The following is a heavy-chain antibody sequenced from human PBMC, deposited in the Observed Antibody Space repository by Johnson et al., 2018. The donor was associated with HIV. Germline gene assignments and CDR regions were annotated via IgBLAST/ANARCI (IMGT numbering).Heavy chain of an antibody. V-gene: IGHV3-20*04. CDR1: GFIFSDYY. J-gene: IGHJ3*02. CDR3: ARGTLAAFDI. Sequence: EVQLVESGGGVVQPGGSLRLSCAASGFIFSDYYMSWIRQAPGTGLEWVSGIHWYGGSSGYADSVKGRFPISRDNAKNSVSLQMHSLRAEDTAVYYCARGTLAAFDIWGQWTMVTVSS. D-gene: IGHD2-2*01. CDR2: IHWYGGSS.